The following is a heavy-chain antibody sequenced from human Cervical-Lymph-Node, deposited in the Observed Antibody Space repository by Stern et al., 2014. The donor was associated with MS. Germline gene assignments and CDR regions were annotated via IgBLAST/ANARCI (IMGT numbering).Heavy chain of an antibody. V-gene: IGHV1-18*01. J-gene: IGHJ4*02. D-gene: IGHD2-2*01. Sequence: QVQLVQSGAEVKKPGASVKVSCKASGYTFTTYGISWVRQAPGQGLEWMGWISAYNGNTNYAPEFQGRVTLTTDTSTAYMELRSLRSDDTAVYYCARGMISYSTSWYSNYWGQGTLVTVSS. CDR1: GYTFTTYG. CDR2: ISAYNGNT. CDR3: ARGMISYSTSWYSNY.